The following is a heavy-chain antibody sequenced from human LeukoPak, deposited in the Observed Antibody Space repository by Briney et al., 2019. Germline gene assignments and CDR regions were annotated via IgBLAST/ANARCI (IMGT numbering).Heavy chain of an antibody. V-gene: IGHV3-7*03. CDR3: ARDHIEPYGSGSFAY. D-gene: IGHD3-10*01. Sequence: PGGSLRLSCAASGFTFSTYWMTWVRQAPGEGLEWVANIKQDGSEKYYVDSVKGRFTISRDNSKNTLYLQMNSLRAEDTAVYYCARDHIEPYGSGSFAYWGQGTLVTVSS. CDR1: GFTFSTYW. CDR2: IKQDGSEK. J-gene: IGHJ4*02.